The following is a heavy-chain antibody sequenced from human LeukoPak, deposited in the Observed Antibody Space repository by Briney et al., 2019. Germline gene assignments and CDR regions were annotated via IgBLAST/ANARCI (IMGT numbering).Heavy chain of an antibody. Sequence: PSGGSLRLSCAASGFTFSSYGMHWVRQAPGKGLEWVAVIWYGGSNKYYADSVKGRFTISRDNSKNTLYLQMNSLRAEDTAVYYCAKDGGYSGLLRDAFDIWGQGTMVTVSS. CDR3: AKDGGYSGLLRDAFDI. D-gene: IGHD1-26*01. CDR1: GFTFSSYG. CDR2: IWYGGSNK. V-gene: IGHV3-30*02. J-gene: IGHJ3*02.